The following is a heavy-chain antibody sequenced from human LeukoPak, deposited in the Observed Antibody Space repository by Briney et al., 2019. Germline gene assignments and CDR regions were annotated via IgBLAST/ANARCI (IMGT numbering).Heavy chain of an antibody. D-gene: IGHD3-10*01. V-gene: IGHV1-2*02. CDR2: INPNSGGT. CDR1: GYTFTSYA. Sequence: GASVKVSCKASGYTFTSYAMNWVRQAPGQGLEWMGWINPNSGGTNYAQKFQGRVTMTRDTSISTAYMELSRLRSDGTAVYYCARDLYYYGSGSTTNFDYWGQGTLVTVSS. J-gene: IGHJ4*02. CDR3: ARDLYYYGSGSTTNFDY.